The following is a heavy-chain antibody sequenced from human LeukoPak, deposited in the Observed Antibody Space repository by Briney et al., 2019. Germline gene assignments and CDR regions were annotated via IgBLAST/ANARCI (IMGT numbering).Heavy chain of an antibody. CDR1: GASFSGSY. Sequence: SESLSLTCAVYGASFSGSYGSWIRQPPGKGLEWIGEINHSGSTNYNPSLKRRVTISVDTSKNQFSLKLSSVTAADTAVYYCARERRRGYSSGWSFDYWGQGTLVTVSS. CDR2: INHSGST. D-gene: IGHD6-19*01. V-gene: IGHV4-34*01. J-gene: IGHJ4*02. CDR3: ARERRRGYSSGWSFDY.